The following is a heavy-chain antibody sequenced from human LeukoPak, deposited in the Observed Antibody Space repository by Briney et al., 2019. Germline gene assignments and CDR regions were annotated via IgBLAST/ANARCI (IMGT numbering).Heavy chain of an antibody. Sequence: ASVKVSRKASGYTFTDYYMHWVRQAPGQGLEWMGWINPNSGGTSSAKKFQGRVTMTRDTSIRTAYMELSRLRSDDTAVYYCARSYGSGRRDAFDIWGLGTMVIVSS. V-gene: IGHV1-2*02. CDR3: ARSYGSGRRDAFDI. CDR2: INPNSGGT. D-gene: IGHD3-10*01. J-gene: IGHJ3*02. CDR1: GYTFTDYY.